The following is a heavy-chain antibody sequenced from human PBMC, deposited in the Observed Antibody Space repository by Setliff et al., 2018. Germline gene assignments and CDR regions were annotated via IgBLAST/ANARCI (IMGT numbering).Heavy chain of an antibody. V-gene: IGHV1-8*02. CDR3: ARYNWNTNWFDP. J-gene: IGHJ5*02. D-gene: IGHD1-20*01. Sequence: GESLKISCKSSGYTFTSYGISWVRQAPGQGLEWMGWISAYNGNTGYAQKFQGRVTMTRNTSISTAYMELSSLRSEDTALYYCARYNWNTNWFDPWGQGTLVTVSS. CDR1: GYTFTSYG. CDR2: ISAYNGNT.